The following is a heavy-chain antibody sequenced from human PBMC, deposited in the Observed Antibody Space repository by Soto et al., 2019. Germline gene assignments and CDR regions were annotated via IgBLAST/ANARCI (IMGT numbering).Heavy chain of an antibody. Sequence: QLQLQESGSGLVKPSQTLSLTCAVSGGSISSGGYSWSWIRQPPGKGLEWIGYIYHSGSTYYNPSLKSRVTISVDRSKNQFSLKLSSVTAADTAVYYCARVVVVDATTYWFDPWGQGTLVTVSS. V-gene: IGHV4-30-2*01. CDR3: ARVVVVDATTYWFDP. CDR1: GGSISSGGYS. J-gene: IGHJ5*02. D-gene: IGHD2-15*01. CDR2: IYHSGST.